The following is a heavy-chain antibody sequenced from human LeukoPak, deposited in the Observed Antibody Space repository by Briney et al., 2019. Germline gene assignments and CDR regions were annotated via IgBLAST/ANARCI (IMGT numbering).Heavy chain of an antibody. D-gene: IGHD3-10*01. Sequence: SETLSLTCAVYGGSFSGYYWSWIRQPPGKGLEWIGEINHSGSTNYNPPLKSRVTISVDTSKNQFSLKLSSVTAADTAVYYCARGPRFGAKRDWGQGTLVTVSS. CDR3: ARGPRFGAKRD. CDR2: INHSGST. J-gene: IGHJ4*02. CDR1: GGSFSGYY. V-gene: IGHV4-34*01.